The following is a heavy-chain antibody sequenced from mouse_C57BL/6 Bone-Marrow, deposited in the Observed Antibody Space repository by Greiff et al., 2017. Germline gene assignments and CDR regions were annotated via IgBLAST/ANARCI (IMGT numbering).Heavy chain of an antibody. CDR2: IYPSDSET. J-gene: IGHJ3*01. CDR1: GYTFTSYW. V-gene: IGHV1-61*01. CDR3: AREDYYGSSPVSY. D-gene: IGHD1-1*01. Sequence: QVQLQQPGAELVRPGSSVKLSCKASGYTFTSYWMDWVKQRPGQGLEWIGNIYPSDSETHYNQKFKDKATLTVDKSSSTASMQLSSLTSEDSAVYYCAREDYYGSSPVSYWGQGTLVTVSA.